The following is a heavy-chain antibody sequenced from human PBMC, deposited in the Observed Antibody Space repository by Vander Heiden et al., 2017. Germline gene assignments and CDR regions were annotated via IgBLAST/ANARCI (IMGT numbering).Heavy chain of an antibody. CDR2: ISGSGGST. V-gene: IGHV3-23*01. Sequence: EVQLLESGGGLVQPGGSLRLSCAASGFTFSSYAMSWVRRAPGKGLEWVSAISGSGGSTYYADSVKGRFTISRDNSKNTLYLQMNSLRAEDTAVYYCAKGGCSSTSCYIGFDPWGQGTLVTVSS. J-gene: IGHJ5*02. D-gene: IGHD2-2*02. CDR1: GFTFSSYA. CDR3: AKGGCSSTSCYIGFDP.